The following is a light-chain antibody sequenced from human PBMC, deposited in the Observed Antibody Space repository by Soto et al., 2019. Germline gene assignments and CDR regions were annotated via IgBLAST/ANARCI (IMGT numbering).Light chain of an antibody. CDR2: DSS. CDR3: QQRSNWSSLFT. V-gene: IGKV3-11*01. CDR1: HSVGSY. J-gene: IGKJ3*01. Sequence: EIVLTQSPATLSLSPGERATLSCRASHSVGSYLAWYQQKPGQAPRLLIYDSSKRATGIPARFSGSGSGTDFTLTISSLEPEDFAVYYCQQRSNWSSLFTFGPGTKVDIK.